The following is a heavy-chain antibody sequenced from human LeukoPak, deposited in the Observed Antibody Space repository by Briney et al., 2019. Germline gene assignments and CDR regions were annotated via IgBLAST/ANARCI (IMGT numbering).Heavy chain of an antibody. CDR2: IWYDGSNK. J-gene: IGHJ4*02. D-gene: IGHD3-22*01. V-gene: IGHV3-33*06. CDR1: GFTFSSYG. CDR3: AKDWEARARYYYDSSGYWDY. Sequence: GGSLRLSCAASGFTFSSYGMHWVRQAPGKGLEWVAVIWYDGSNKYYADSVKGRFTISRDNSKNTLYLQMNSLRAEDTAVYYCAKDWEARARYYYDSSGYWDYWGQGTLVTVSS.